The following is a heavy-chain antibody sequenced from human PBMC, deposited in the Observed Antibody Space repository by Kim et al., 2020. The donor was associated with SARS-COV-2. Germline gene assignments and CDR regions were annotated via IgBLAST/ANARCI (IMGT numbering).Heavy chain of an antibody. J-gene: IGHJ3*02. D-gene: IGHD1-20*01. CDR3: ARDYIIGGDAFDI. CDR1: GGSISSYY. Sequence: SETLSLTCTVSGGSISSYYWSWIRQPPGKGLEWIGYIYYSGSTNYNPSLKSRVTISVDTSKNQFSLKLSSVTAADTAVYYCARDYIIGGDAFDIWGQGTMVTVSS. CDR2: IYYSGST. V-gene: IGHV4-59*13.